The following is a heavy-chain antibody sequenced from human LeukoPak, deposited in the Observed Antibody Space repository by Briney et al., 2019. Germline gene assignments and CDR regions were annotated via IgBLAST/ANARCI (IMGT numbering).Heavy chain of an antibody. CDR1: GYTFTSYY. Sequence: ASVKVSFKASGYTFTSYYMHWVRQAPGQGLEWMGIINPSGGSTSYAQKFQGRVTMTRDTSTSTVYMELSSLRSEDTAVYYCARDHRRGDQLLFNKVLGYWGQGTLVTVSS. CDR2: INPSGGST. J-gene: IGHJ4*02. D-gene: IGHD2-2*01. CDR3: ARDHRRGDQLLFNKVLGY. V-gene: IGHV1-46*01.